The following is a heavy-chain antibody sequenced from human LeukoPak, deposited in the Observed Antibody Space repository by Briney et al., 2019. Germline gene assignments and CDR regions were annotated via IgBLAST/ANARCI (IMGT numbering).Heavy chain of an antibody. J-gene: IGHJ4*02. CDR2: NYYSGST. D-gene: IGHD1-26*01. Sequence: SEPLSLTCAVCGGSFNGYYWSGLRQPPGKGLEWVGSNYYSGSTYYNPSLKSRVTISVDTPNNHFFLQQSHLTAADAAGIFLAGACSAVGATRSPFDYWGQGTLVTVSS. CDR3: AGACSAVGATRSPFDY. V-gene: IGHV4-34*03. CDR1: GGSFNGYY.